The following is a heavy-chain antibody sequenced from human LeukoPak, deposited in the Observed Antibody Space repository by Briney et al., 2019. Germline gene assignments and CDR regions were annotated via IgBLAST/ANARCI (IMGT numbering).Heavy chain of an antibody. J-gene: IGHJ4*02. D-gene: IGHD2-15*01. CDR1: GFTFSSYC. CDR2: IRYDGSNK. V-gene: IGHV3-30*02. Sequence: GGSLRLSCAASGFTFSSYCMHWVRQAPGKGLEWVAFIRYDGSNKYYADSVKGRFTISRDNSKNTLYLQMNSLRAEDTAVYYCAKVLSVVVAATLLDYWGRGTLVSVSS. CDR3: AKVLSVVVAATLLDY.